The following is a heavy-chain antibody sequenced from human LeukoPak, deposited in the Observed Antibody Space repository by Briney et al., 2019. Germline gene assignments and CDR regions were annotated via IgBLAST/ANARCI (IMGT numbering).Heavy chain of an antibody. D-gene: IGHD6-13*01. Sequence: GGSLRLSCAASGFTFSSYAMSWVRQAPGKGLEWVSAISGSGGSTYYADSVKGRFTISRDNSKNTLYLQMNSLRAEDTAVYYCARESRPHAPGIAAPFDYWGQGTLVTVSS. CDR2: ISGSGGST. CDR1: GFTFSSYA. CDR3: ARESRPHAPGIAAPFDY. J-gene: IGHJ4*02. V-gene: IGHV3-23*01.